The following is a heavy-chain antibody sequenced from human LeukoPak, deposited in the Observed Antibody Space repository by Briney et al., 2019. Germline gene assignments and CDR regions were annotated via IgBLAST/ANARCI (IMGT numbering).Heavy chain of an antibody. V-gene: IGHV1-24*01. D-gene: IGHD1-26*01. CDR1: GYTLTELS. J-gene: IGHJ5*02. Sequence: ASVKVSCKVSGYTLTELSMHWVRQAPGKGLEWMGGFDPEDGETIYAQKFQGRVTMTEDTSTDTAYMKLSSLRPEDTAVYYCATVPLEVGATPGWFDPWGQGTLVTVSS. CDR2: FDPEDGET. CDR3: ATVPLEVGATPGWFDP.